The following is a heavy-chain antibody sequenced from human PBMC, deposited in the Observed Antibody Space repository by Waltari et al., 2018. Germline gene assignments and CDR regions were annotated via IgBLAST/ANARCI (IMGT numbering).Heavy chain of an antibody. V-gene: IGHV3-74*02. CDR3: SRSPAGYSRSDY. CDR2: IDDDGSGT. Sequence: VQVVESGGGVVQPGRSLRLSCAASGFAFSSYWMHWVRQAPGKGLVWVSRIDDDGSGTTYADSVMGRFTISRDNAKNTVYLEMNSLRAEDTAVYYCSRSPAGYSRSDYWGQGTLVTVSS. CDR1: GFAFSSYW. D-gene: IGHD5-18*01. J-gene: IGHJ4*02.